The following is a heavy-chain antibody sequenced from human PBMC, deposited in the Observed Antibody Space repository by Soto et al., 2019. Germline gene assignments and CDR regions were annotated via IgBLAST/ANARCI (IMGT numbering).Heavy chain of an antibody. CDR2: ISYDGSNK. Sequence: QVQLVESGGGVVQPGRSLRLSCAASGFTFSSYGMHWVRQAPGKGLEWVAVISYDGSNKYYADSVKGGFTISRDNSKNTLYLQMNSMRAEDTAVYSGATEVWGGHMDVWGLGTTVTVS. J-gene: IGHJ6*02. CDR1: GFTFSSYG. V-gene: IGHV3-30*03. D-gene: IGHD3-16*01. CDR3: ATEVWGGHMDV.